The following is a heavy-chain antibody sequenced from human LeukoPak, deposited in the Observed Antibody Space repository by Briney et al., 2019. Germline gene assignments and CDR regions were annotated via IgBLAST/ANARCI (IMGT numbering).Heavy chain of an antibody. D-gene: IGHD2-21*02. CDR1: GFIFSNYG. J-gene: IGHJ3*02. CDR3: ARDLWCGADCYGTFDI. Sequence: GGSLRLSCAASGFIFSNYGMHWVRQAPGKGLEWVALTWYDESNKYYADSVKGRFTISRDNSKNTVYLQMNSLRAEDTAVYYCARDLWCGADCYGTFDIWGQGTMVSVSS. V-gene: IGHV3-33*01. CDR2: TWYDESNK.